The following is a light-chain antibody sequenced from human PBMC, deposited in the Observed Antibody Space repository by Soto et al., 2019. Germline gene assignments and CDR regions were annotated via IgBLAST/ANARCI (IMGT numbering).Light chain of an antibody. Sequence: QAVVTQEPSLTVSLGGTVTLTCGSSTGAVTNGHYPYWFQQKPGQAPRTLIYDTTNRHSWTPARFSGSLLGGKAALTLSGAQPEGEAEYYCLLSYNGPYVFGTGTKVTVL. CDR1: TGAVTNGHY. CDR2: DTT. V-gene: IGLV7-46*01. CDR3: LLSYNGPYV. J-gene: IGLJ1*01.